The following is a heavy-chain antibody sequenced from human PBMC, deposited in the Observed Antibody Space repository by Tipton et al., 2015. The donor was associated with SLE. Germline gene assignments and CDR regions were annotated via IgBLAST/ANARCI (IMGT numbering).Heavy chain of an antibody. J-gene: IGHJ4*02. D-gene: IGHD3/OR15-3a*01. CDR3: ARGLDWGSDPRMFDQ. V-gene: IGHV4-39*02. CDR1: GGSISSGSYY. CDR2: IYYSGRT. Sequence: TLSLTCTVSGGSISSGSYYWNWIRQPAGKGLEWIGRIYYSGRTYHNPSLKSRATISEDTSTNQLSLRLTSVTGADTSMYYCARGLDWGSDPRMFDQWGQGTLVTVSS.